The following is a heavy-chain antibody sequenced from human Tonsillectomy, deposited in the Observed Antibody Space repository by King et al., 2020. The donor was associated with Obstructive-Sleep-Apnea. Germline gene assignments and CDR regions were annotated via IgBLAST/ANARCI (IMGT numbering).Heavy chain of an antibody. CDR3: ARELGGRYNWNYGLDY. V-gene: IGHV4-38-2*02. D-gene: IGHD1-7*01. CDR1: GYSISSGYY. Sequence: QLQESGPGLVKPSETLSLTCTVSGYSISSGYYWGWIRQPPGKGLEWIGSIYHSGSTYYNPSLKSRVTISVDTSKNQFSLKLSSVTAADTAVYYCARELGGRYNWNYGLDYWGQGTLVTVSS. J-gene: IGHJ4*02. CDR2: IYHSGST.